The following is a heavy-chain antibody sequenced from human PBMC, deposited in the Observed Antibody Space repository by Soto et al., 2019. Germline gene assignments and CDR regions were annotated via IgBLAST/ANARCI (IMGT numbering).Heavy chain of an antibody. V-gene: IGHV1-69*01. Sequence: QVQLVQSGAEVKKPGSSVKVSCKASGGTFSSYAISWVRQAPGQGLEWMGGIIPIFGTANYAQKFQGRVTITADESTSTDYMELSSLRSEDTAVYYCARGPRWLLPTDWYFDLWVRGTLVTVSS. CDR3: ARGPRWLLPTDWYFDL. D-gene: IGHD3-22*01. CDR1: GGTFSSYA. J-gene: IGHJ2*01. CDR2: IIPIFGTA.